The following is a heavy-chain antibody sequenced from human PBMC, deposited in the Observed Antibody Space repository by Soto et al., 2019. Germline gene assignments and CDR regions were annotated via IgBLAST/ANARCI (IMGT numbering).Heavy chain of an antibody. Sequence: QVQLVQSGAEVKKPGSSVKVSCKASGGTFSSYAISWVRQAPGQGLEWMGGIIPIFGTANYAQKFQGRVTITADESTSTAYMELSSLRSEDTAVYYCAREYVDIVATMIYYYYYGMDVWGQGTTVTVSS. CDR3: AREYVDIVATMIYYYYYGMDV. V-gene: IGHV1-69*01. CDR1: GGTFSSYA. J-gene: IGHJ6*02. D-gene: IGHD5-12*01. CDR2: IIPIFGTA.